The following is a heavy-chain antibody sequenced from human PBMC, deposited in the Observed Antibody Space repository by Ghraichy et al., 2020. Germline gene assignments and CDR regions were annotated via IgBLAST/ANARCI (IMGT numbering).Heavy chain of an antibody. CDR2: INHSGST. CDR3: ARIPRRKVDY. J-gene: IGHJ4*02. V-gene: IGHV4-34*01. Sequence: SETLSLTCAVYGGSFSGYYWSWIRQLPGKGLEWIGEINHSGSTNYNPSLKSRVTISVDTSKNQFSLKLSSVTAADTAVYYCARIPRRKVDYWGQGTLVTVSS. CDR1: GGSFSGYY.